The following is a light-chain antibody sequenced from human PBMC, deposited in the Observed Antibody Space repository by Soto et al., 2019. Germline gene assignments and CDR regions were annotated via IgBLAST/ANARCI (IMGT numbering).Light chain of an antibody. CDR1: SSDVGGYNY. Sequence: QSGLTQPPSASGSPGQSVTISCTGTSSDVGGYNYVSWYQQHPGKAPKLMIYEVSKRPSGVPDRFSGSKSGNTASLSVSGLQAEHAADYYCSSYAGSNNLYVFGTGTKVTVL. V-gene: IGLV2-8*01. CDR3: SSYAGSNNLYV. CDR2: EVS. J-gene: IGLJ1*01.